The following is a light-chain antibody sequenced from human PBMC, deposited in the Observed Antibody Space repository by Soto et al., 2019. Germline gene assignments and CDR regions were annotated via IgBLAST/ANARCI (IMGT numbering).Light chain of an antibody. CDR3: QQYSTFWT. J-gene: IGKJ1*01. CDR2: KAS. Sequence: IEKTHPPSTLAASEGKRVTITCRASQSISGWLAWYQHKPGRAPKLLIYKASGLESGVPSRFSGSGSGTEFTLTINGLPPDDFATYYCQQYSTFWTFGQGTMV. CDR1: QSISGW. V-gene: IGKV1-5*03.